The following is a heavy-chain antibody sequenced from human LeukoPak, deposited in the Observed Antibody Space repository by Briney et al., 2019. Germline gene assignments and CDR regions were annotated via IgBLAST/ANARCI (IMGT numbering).Heavy chain of an antibody. V-gene: IGHV3-15*01. CDR2: VKSRTDGGTT. Sequence: GGSLRLSCSASGFTLSNSWMSWVRQAPGKGLEWVGRVKSRTDGGTTDYAAPVKGRFTVSRDDSKNTLFLEMNSLRTEDMAVYYCASLEGDYVWGSYHYWGQGTLVTVSS. D-gene: IGHD3-16*02. J-gene: IGHJ4*02. CDR1: GFTLSNSW. CDR3: ASLEGDYVWGSYHY.